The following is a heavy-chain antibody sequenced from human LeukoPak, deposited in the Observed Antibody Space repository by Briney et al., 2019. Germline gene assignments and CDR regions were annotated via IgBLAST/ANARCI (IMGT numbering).Heavy chain of an antibody. CDR3: ARGAYYYED. D-gene: IGHD3-22*01. Sequence: GGSLRLSCAASGFTLSSYVMSWVRQAPGKGLEWVSGISGSGGSTNYADSVKGRFTISRDNSKNTLYLQMNSLRAEDTAVYYCARGAYYYEDWGQGTLVTVSS. V-gene: IGHV3-23*01. CDR2: ISGSGGST. J-gene: IGHJ4*02. CDR1: GFTLSSYV.